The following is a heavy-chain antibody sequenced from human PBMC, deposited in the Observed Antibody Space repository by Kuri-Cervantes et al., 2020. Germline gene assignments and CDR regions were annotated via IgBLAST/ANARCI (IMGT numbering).Heavy chain of an antibody. J-gene: IGHJ6*02. V-gene: IGHV3-30-3*01. CDR3: ARGGMDV. Sequence: LSLTCAASGFTFSSYAMHWVRQAPGKGLEWVAVISYDGSNKYYADSVKGRFTISRDNSKNTLYLQMNSLRAEDTAVYYCARGGMDVWGQGTTVTVSS. CDR1: GFTFSSYA. CDR2: ISYDGSNK.